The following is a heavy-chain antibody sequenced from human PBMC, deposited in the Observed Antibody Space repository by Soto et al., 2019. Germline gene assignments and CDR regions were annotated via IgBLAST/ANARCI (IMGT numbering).Heavy chain of an antibody. J-gene: IGHJ4*02. Sequence: GESLKISCKGSGFTFTSYWIAWVRQMPGKGLEWMGIIYPGDSDSSYSPSFQGQVTISADKSINTAYLHWSSLKASDTAIYYCAKYEGYCSTTTCYNFDDWGQGTLVTVSS. CDR2: IYPGDSDS. D-gene: IGHD2-2*01. CDR3: AKYEGYCSTTTCYNFDD. CDR1: GFTFTSYW. V-gene: IGHV5-51*01.